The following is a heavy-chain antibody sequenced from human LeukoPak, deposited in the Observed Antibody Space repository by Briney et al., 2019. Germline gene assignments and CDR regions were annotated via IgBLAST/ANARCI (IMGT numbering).Heavy chain of an antibody. CDR1: GYSISSGFY. V-gene: IGHV4-38-2*01. Sequence: ASETLSLTCAVSGYSISSGFYWGWIRQPPGKGLEWIGGIYHSGSTYYNLSLKSRVTMSVDTSKNQFSLRLTSVTAADTAVYYCARPQAGGHYRFDPWGQGTLVTVSS. CDR3: ARPQAGGHYRFDP. CDR2: IYHSGST. D-gene: IGHD1-26*01. J-gene: IGHJ5*02.